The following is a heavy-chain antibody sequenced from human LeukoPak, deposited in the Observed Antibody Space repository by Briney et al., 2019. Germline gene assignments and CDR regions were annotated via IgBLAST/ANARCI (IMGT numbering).Heavy chain of an antibody. J-gene: IGHJ4*02. CDR1: GGSISSGGYY. D-gene: IGHD5-18*01. CDR3: ARDTAMVLDY. CDR2: IYYSGST. V-gene: IGHV4-31*03. Sequence: SETLSLTCTVSGGSISSGGYYWSWIRQHPGKGLEWIGYIYYSGSTYYSPSLKSRVTISVDTSKNQLSLKLSSVTAADTAVYYCARDTAMVLDYWGQGTLVTVSS.